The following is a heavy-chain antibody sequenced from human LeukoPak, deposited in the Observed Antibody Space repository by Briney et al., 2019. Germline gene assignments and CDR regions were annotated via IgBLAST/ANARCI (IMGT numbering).Heavy chain of an antibody. CDR2: IYPTGDT. CDR3: ARDPPRGYGMDV. V-gene: IGHV4-4*02. J-gene: IGHJ6*02. CDR1: GGSITNANW. Sequence: SETLSLTCDVSGGSITNANWWPWVRQTTGKGLEWIGEIYPTGDTNYNPSLKSRVTISMDKSKNQYSLRVTSMTAADTGVYYCARDPPRGYGMDVWGPGITVAVSS.